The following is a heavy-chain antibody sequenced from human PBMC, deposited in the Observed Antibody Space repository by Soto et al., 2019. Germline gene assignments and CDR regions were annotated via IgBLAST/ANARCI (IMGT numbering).Heavy chain of an antibody. Sequence: LSETLSLTCTVSGGSISSYYWSWIRQPPGKGLEWIGYIYYSGSTNYNPSLKSRVTISVDTSKNQFSLKLSSVTAADTAVYYCARGDYYDSSGYPGDWCQGILVTLSS. V-gene: IGHV4-59*01. CDR3: ARGDYYDSSGYPGD. J-gene: IGHJ4*02. D-gene: IGHD3-22*01. CDR2: IYYSGST. CDR1: GGSISSYY.